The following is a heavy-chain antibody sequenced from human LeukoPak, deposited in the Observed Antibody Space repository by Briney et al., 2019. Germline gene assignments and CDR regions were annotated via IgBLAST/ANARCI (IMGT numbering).Heavy chain of an antibody. V-gene: IGHV3-30*02. CDR1: GFSFSSFG. CDR3: AKDYGDFGDSSSYLDH. J-gene: IGHJ4*02. Sequence: GGSLRLSCAASGFSFSSFGMHWVRQAPGKGLEWVTSIRYDGSRKHYTDSVKGRFHISRYNSKNMLYLQMSSLRDEDTAVYYCAKDYGDFGDSSSYLDHWGQGTLVTVSS. D-gene: IGHD4-17*01. CDR2: IRYDGSRK.